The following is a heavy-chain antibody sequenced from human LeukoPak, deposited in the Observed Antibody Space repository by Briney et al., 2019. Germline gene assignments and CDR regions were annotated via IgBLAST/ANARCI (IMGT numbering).Heavy chain of an antibody. CDR2: INPNSGGT. Sequence: ASVKVSCKASGYTFTAYYIHWVRQAPGQGLEWMGWINPNSGGTDYAQKIQGRVTMTRDTSINTAYMELSRLRSDDTAVYYCARGERDGDLDSWGQGTLVTVSS. D-gene: IGHD4-17*01. CDR3: ARGERDGDLDS. CDR1: GYTFTAYY. V-gene: IGHV1-2*02. J-gene: IGHJ4*02.